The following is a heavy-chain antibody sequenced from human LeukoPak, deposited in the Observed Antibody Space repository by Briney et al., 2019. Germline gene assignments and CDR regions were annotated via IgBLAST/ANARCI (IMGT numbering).Heavy chain of an antibody. D-gene: IGHD1-26*01. J-gene: IGHJ4*02. V-gene: IGHV3-72*01. CDR1: GFTFSDRY. Sequence: GGSLRLSCAASGFTFSDRYMDWVRQAPGKGLEWVGRTSSKGNGYTTYYAASVKGRFTISRDDSKNSPYLQMNSLNTEDTAVYYCAKDSGSGGYFDYWGQGTLVTVSS. CDR2: TSSKGNGYTT. CDR3: AKDSGSGGYFDY.